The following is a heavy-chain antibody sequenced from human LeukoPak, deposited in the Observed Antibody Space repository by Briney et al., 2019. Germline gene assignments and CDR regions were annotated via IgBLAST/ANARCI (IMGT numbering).Heavy chain of an antibody. Sequence: ASVKVSCKASGYTFTGYYMHWVRQAPGQGLEWTGWINPNSGGSNYAQKFQGRVTMTRDTSISTAYMELSRLRSDDTAVYYCARVPQYYYDSSGNDLDAFDIWGQGTMVTVSS. D-gene: IGHD3-22*01. J-gene: IGHJ3*02. V-gene: IGHV1-2*02. CDR3: ARVPQYYYDSSGNDLDAFDI. CDR2: INPNSGGS. CDR1: GYTFTGYY.